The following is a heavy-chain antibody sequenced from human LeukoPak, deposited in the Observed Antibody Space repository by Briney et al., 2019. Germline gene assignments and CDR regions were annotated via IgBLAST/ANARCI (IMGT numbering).Heavy chain of an antibody. Sequence: PSETLSLTCTVSGGSIRSSSHYWGWIRQPPGKGLEWIGSMYYSGTTYYNPSLKSRVTMSVDTSKNQFSLKLSSVIAADTAVYYCARERRDASSWYVPTWFDPWGQGTLVSVSS. D-gene: IGHD6-13*01. CDR3: ARERRDASSWYVPTWFDP. V-gene: IGHV4-39*07. CDR1: GGSIRSSSHY. J-gene: IGHJ5*02. CDR2: MYYSGTT.